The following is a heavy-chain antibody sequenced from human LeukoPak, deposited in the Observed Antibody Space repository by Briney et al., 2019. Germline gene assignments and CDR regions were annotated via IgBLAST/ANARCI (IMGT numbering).Heavy chain of an antibody. CDR1: GGTFSSYA. Sequence: PVASVKVSCEASGGTFSSYAISWVRQAPGQGLEWMGGIIPIFGTANYAQKFQGRVTITADESTSTAYMELSSLRSEDTAVYYCASQNCGGDCPFDYWGQGTLVTVSS. J-gene: IGHJ4*02. D-gene: IGHD2-21*02. V-gene: IGHV1-69*13. CDR3: ASQNCGGDCPFDY. CDR2: IIPIFGTA.